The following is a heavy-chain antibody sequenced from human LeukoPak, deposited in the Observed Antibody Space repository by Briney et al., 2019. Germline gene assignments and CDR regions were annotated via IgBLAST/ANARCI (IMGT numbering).Heavy chain of an antibody. CDR1: GGSISSSRYY. Sequence: PSETLSLTCTVSGGSISSSRYYWGWIRQPPGKGLEWIGSIYYSGSTYYNPSLKSRVTISVDTSKNQFSLKLSSVTAADTAVYYCAREGGYGSGFLAYWGQGALVTVSS. D-gene: IGHD3-10*01. J-gene: IGHJ4*02. V-gene: IGHV4-39*02. CDR3: AREGGYGSGFLAY. CDR2: IYYSGST.